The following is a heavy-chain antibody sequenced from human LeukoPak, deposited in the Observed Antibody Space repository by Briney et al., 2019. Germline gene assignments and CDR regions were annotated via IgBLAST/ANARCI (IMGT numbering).Heavy chain of an antibody. D-gene: IGHD1-26*01. CDR3: ARDFAGGSYSDAFDI. CDR2: INTNTGNP. CDR1: GYTFTSYA. V-gene: IGHV7-4-1*02. Sequence: ASVKVSCKASGYTFTSYAMNWVRQAPGQGLEWMGWINTNTGNPTYAQGFTGRFVFSLDTSVSTAYLQISSLKAEDTAVYFCARDFAGGSYSDAFDIWGQGTMVTVSS. J-gene: IGHJ3*02.